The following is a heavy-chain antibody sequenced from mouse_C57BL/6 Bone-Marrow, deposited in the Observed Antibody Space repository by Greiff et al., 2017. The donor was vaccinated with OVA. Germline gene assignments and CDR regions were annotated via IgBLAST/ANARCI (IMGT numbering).Heavy chain of an antibody. CDR3: ARHADYDGAYYFDY. CDR2: IWSDGST. D-gene: IGHD2-4*01. V-gene: IGHV2-6-1*01. CDR1: GFSLTSYG. Sequence: QVQLKESGPGLVAPSQSLSITCTVSGFSLTSYGVHWVRQPPGKGLEWLVVIWSDGSTTYNSALKSRLSISKDNSKSQVFLKMNSLQTDDTAMYYCARHADYDGAYYFDYWGQGTTLTVSS. J-gene: IGHJ2*01.